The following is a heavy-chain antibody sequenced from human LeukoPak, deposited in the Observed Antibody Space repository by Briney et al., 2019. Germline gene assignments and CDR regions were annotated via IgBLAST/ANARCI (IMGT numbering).Heavy chain of an antibody. V-gene: IGHV1-18*01. CDR3: ARDQMEYSSGPDAFDI. CDR2: ISVYNGHT. Sequence: ASVKVSCKASGYTFTSYGISWVRQAPGQGLEWLGWISVYNGHTNYAQKLQGRVTMTTDTSTTTAYMELRTLRSGDTAVYYCARDQMEYSSGPDAFDIWGQGTMVTVSS. CDR1: GYTFTSYG. D-gene: IGHD6-19*01. J-gene: IGHJ3*02.